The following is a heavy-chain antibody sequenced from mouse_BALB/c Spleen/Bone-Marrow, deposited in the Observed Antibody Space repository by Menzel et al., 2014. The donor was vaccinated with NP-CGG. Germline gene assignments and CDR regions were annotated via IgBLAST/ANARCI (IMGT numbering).Heavy chain of an antibody. J-gene: IGHJ2*01. CDR3: ARDYYGSSDY. D-gene: IGHD1-1*01. V-gene: IGHV5-6-3*01. Sequence: EVQLVESGGGLVQPGGSLKLSCAASGFTFSSYGMSWVRQTPDKRLELVATINSNGGSTYYPDSVRGRFTISRDNAKNXLYLQMSSLKSEDTAMYYCARDYYGSSDYWGQGTTLTVSS. CDR2: INSNGGST. CDR1: GFTFSSYG.